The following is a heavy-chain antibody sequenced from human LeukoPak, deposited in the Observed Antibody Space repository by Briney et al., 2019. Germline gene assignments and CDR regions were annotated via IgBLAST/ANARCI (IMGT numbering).Heavy chain of an antibody. D-gene: IGHD2-15*01. Sequence: PSETLSLTCTVSGGSISSYYWSWIRQPPGKGLEWIGFISYSGKTIYNPSLESRVTLSVDTSKKQFSLKLNSVADADTAMYYCTETGAGGGYWGQGTLVTVSS. CDR1: GGSISSYY. J-gene: IGHJ4*02. V-gene: IGHV4-59*01. CDR2: ISYSGKT. CDR3: TETGAGGGY.